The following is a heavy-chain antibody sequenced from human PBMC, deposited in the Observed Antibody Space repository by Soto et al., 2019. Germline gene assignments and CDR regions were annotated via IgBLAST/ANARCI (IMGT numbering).Heavy chain of an antibody. D-gene: IGHD2-15*01. J-gene: IGHJ6*03. CDR2: ISGSGGST. Sequence: KGMEWVSAISGSGGSTYYADSVKGRFTISRDTSENTLHLQMDSLRVEDTAVYYCARDDVLFFVIRCSGRPTLVWC. V-gene: IGHV3-23*01. CDR3: ARDDVLFFVIRCSGRPTLV.